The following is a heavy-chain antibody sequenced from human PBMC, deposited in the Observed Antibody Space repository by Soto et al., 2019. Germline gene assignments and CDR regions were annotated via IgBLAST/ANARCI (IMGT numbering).Heavy chain of an antibody. CDR2: IYYSGST. CDR1: GGSISSGGYY. Sequence: SETLSLTCTFSGGSISSGGYYLSWIRQHPGKGLEWIGYIYYSGSTYYNPSLKSRVTISVDTSKNQFSLKLSSVTAADTAVYYCARDLRSRTYNWFDPWGQGTLVTVSS. V-gene: IGHV4-31*03. CDR3: ARDLRSRTYNWFDP. J-gene: IGHJ5*02.